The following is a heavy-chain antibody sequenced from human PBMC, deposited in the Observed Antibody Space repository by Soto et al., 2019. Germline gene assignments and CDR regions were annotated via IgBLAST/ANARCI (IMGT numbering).Heavy chain of an antibody. J-gene: IGHJ5*02. D-gene: IGHD3-10*01. Sequence: SETLSLTCAVYGGSFIGYYWSWIRQPPGKGLEWIGEINHSGSTNYNPSLKSRVTISVDASKNQFSLKLSSVTAADTAVYYCARKLLWFGHNWFDPWGQGTLVTVSS. CDR3: ARKLLWFGHNWFDP. V-gene: IGHV4-34*01. CDR2: INHSGST. CDR1: GGSFIGYY.